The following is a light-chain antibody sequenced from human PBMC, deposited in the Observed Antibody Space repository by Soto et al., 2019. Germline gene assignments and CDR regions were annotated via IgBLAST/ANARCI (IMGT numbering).Light chain of an antibody. CDR1: QSMGNW. CDR2: AAS. J-gene: IGKJ5*01. V-gene: IGKV1-12*01. CDR3: QQAKRFPLT. Sequence: DIQVTQSPSSVSASGGDRVTITCRASQSMGNWLAWYQQKPGKAPKLLIYAASTLQDGVPSRFSGSGSGTDFTLTSSGLQPDDFATYYCQQAKRFPLTFGQGTRLEFK.